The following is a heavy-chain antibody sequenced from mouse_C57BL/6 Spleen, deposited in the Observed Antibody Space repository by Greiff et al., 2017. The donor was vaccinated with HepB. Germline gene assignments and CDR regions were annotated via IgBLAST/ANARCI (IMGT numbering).Heavy chain of an antibody. V-gene: IGHV5-9-1*02. CDR3: TRGDYYYGSSSNAMDY. Sequence: EVQRVESGEGLVKPGGSLKLSCAASGFTFSSYAMSWVRQTPEKRLEWVAYISSGGDYIYYADTVKGRFTISRDNARNTLYLQMSSLKSEDTAMYYCTRGDYYYGSSSNAMDYWGQGTSVTVSS. CDR1: GFTFSSYA. J-gene: IGHJ4*01. CDR2: ISSGGDYI. D-gene: IGHD1-1*01.